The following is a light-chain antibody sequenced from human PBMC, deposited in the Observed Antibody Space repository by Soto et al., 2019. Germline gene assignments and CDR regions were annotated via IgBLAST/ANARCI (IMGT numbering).Light chain of an antibody. J-gene: IGLJ1*01. V-gene: IGLV2-14*01. CDR1: SSDVGGYNY. Sequence: QSALTQPASVSGSPGQSITISCTGTSSDVGGYNYVSWYQQHPGKAPKLMIYEVSNRPSGVANRFSGSNSGNTASLIISWLQAEDEADYYCSSYTSSSPYVFGTGTKVTVL. CDR2: EVS. CDR3: SSYTSSSPYV.